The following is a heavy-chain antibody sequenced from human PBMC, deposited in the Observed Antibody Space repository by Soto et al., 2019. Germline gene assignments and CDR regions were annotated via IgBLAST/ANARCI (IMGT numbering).Heavy chain of an antibody. CDR1: GYTFTSYG. J-gene: IGHJ5*02. D-gene: IGHD6-19*01. Sequence: GASVKVSCKASGYTFTSYGISWVRQAPGQGLEWMGWISAYNGNTNYAQKLQGRVTMTTDTSTSTAYMELRSLRSADTAVYYCARDPSPIAVAGTWFDPWGQGTLVTVSS. CDR2: ISAYNGNT. V-gene: IGHV1-18*01. CDR3: ARDPSPIAVAGTWFDP.